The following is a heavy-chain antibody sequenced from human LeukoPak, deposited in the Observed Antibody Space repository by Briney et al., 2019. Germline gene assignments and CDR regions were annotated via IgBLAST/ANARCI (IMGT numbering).Heavy chain of an antibody. CDR2: IIYDGINE. D-gene: IGHD1-26*01. CDR1: GFTFRSYW. CDR3: AKDLRYSGSNDHYYFDY. J-gene: IGHJ4*02. V-gene: IGHV3-30*18. Sequence: GGSLRLSCGASGFTFRSYWMSWVRQAPGKGLEWVAAIIYDGINELYADAVKGRFTISRDNSKNTVYLQMNSLRSEDTAVYYCAKDLRYSGSNDHYYFDYWGQGTLVTVSS.